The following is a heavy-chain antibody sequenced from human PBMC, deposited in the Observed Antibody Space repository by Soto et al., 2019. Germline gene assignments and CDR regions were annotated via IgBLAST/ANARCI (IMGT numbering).Heavy chain of an antibody. Sequence: QVQLQESGPGLVKPSQTLSLTCTVSNGSVSSGDKYWSWLRQSPWKGLEWIGYINNGGPPYYNPYIKSRGIISIDTSQNRSLLMVTPATATDTAVYFCASGYFGDYVGTRHFVLWGPGTQVTVSS. CDR2: INNGGPP. D-gene: IGHD4-17*01. CDR3: ASGYFGDYVGTRHFVL. CDR1: NGSVSSGDKY. V-gene: IGHV4-30-4*01. J-gene: IGHJ4*02.